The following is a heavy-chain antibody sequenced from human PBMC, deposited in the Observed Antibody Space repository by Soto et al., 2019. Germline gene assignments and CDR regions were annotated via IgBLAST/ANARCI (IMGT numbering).Heavy chain of an antibody. CDR1: GFTFDDYA. CDR2: ISWNSGSI. J-gene: IGHJ4*02. D-gene: IGHD2-15*01. Sequence: GGSLRLSCACSGFTFDDYAMHWVRQTPGKGLEWVSGISWNSGSIGYADSVKGRFTISRDNAKNSLYLQMNSLRAEDTALYYCAKDLSGGRCFDYWGQGTLVTVSS. V-gene: IGHV3-9*01. CDR3: AKDLSGGRCFDY.